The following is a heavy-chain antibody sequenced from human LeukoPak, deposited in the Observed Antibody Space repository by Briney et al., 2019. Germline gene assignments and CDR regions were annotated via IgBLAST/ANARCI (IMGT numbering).Heavy chain of an antibody. J-gene: IGHJ6*03. CDR3: ARAPIAAAGTGYYYMDV. D-gene: IGHD6-13*01. CDR2: ISSSSSYI. V-gene: IGHV3-21*01. CDR1: GFTFSSYS. Sequence: GGSLRLSCAASGFTFSSYSMNWVRQVPGKGLEWVSSISSSSSYIYYADSVKGRFTISRDNAKNSLYLQMNSLRAEDTAVYYCARAPIAAAGTGYYYMDVWGKGTTVTVSS.